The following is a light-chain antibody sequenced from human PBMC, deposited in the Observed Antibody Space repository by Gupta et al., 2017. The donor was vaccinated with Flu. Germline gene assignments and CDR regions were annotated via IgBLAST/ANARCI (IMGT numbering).Light chain of an antibody. J-gene: IGLJ2*01. V-gene: IGLV1-40*01. CDR1: SSNIGAGYD. CDR3: PSYDSSRV. CDR2: GNS. Sequence: QSVLTQPPSVSGAPGQRVTISCTGSSSNIGAGYDVHWYQQLPGTAPKLLIYGNSNRPSGVPDRSSGSKSGNSDSLAITGLQAEDEAYYYCPSYDSSRVFGGGTKLTVL.